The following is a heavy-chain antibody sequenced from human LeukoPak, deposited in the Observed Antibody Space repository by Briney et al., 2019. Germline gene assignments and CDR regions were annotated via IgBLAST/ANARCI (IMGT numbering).Heavy chain of an antibody. CDR2: IYPANSDT. V-gene: IGHV5-51*01. CDR1: GYIFTNYW. Sequence: GESLKISCKASGYIFTNYWIGWVRQMPGKGLEWMAIIYPANSDTRYSPSFQGQVTISADKSISTAYLQWSSLEASDTAMYYCARPACSSTSCYLYFQYWGQGTLVTVSS. CDR3: ARPACSSTSCYLYFQY. J-gene: IGHJ1*01. D-gene: IGHD2-2*01.